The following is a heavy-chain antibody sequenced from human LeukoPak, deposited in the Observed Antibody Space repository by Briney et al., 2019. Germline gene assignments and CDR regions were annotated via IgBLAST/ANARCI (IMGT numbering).Heavy chain of an antibody. CDR2: INEDGSQR. CDR1: GFTFSRHW. V-gene: IGHV3-7*02. CDR3: ARFQGAHY. J-gene: IGHJ4*02. D-gene: IGHD4/OR15-4a*01. Sequence: GGSLRLSCAASGFTFSRHWMAWVRQAPGKGLEWLANINEDGSQRNYLDSVKGRFTISRDNTKNSLYLQMNSLRAEDTAVYYCARFQGAHYWGQGTLVTVSS.